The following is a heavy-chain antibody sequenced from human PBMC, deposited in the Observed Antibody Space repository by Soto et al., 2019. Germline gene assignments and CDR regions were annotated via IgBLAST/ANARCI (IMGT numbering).Heavy chain of an antibody. Sequence: GGSLRLACVASGFTFSSYGMHWVRQAPGKGLEWVAVIWYDGSNKYYADSVKGRFTISRDNSKNTLYLQMKSLRAEDTAGYFCARDPEYSNYVFNGFVPWGQATLVTVSS. CDR2: IWYDGSNK. V-gene: IGHV3-33*01. CDR1: GFTFSSYG. D-gene: IGHD4-4*01. CDR3: ARDPEYSNYVFNGFVP. J-gene: IGHJ5*02.